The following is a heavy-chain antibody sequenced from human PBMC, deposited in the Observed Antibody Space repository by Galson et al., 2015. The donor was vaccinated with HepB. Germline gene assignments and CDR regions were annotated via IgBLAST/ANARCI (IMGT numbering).Heavy chain of an antibody. V-gene: IGHV3-23*01. D-gene: IGHD3-22*01. CDR3: AKDRQYYYDSSGYYGLDC. Sequence: LRLSCAASGFTFSSYAMSWVRQAPGKGLEWVSAISGSGGTTYYADSVKGRFTISRDNSENTLFLQMNTLRAEDTAVYYCAKDRQYYYDSSGYYGLDCWGQGTLVTVSS. CDR1: GFTFSSYA. J-gene: IGHJ4*02. CDR2: ISGSGGTT.